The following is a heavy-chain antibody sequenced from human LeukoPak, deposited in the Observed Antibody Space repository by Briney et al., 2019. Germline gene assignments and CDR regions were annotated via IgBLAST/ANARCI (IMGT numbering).Heavy chain of an antibody. D-gene: IGHD2-15*01. CDR3: ARVTLSEIVVFDI. V-gene: IGHV1-18*01. CDR1: GYTFTSHG. CDR2: ISSYNGNT. Sequence: ASVKVSCKACGYTFTSHGISWVRQAPGQGLEWMGWISSYNGNTNYAQKLQGRVTMTTETSTSTAYMELRSPRSDDTAVYYCARVTLSEIVVFDIWGQGTMVTVSS. J-gene: IGHJ3*02.